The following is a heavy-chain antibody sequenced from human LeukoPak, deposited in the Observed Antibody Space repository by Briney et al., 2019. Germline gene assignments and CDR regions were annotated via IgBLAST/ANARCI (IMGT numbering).Heavy chain of an antibody. J-gene: IGHJ4*02. Sequence: TSETLSLTCAVYGGSFSGYYWSWIRQTPGKGLEWIGEINHSGSTNYNPSLKSRVTISVDTSKNQFSLKLSSVTAADTAVYYCARVAVAGRFPNYWGQGTLVTVSS. V-gene: IGHV4-34*01. CDR2: INHSGST. D-gene: IGHD6-19*01. CDR1: GGSFSGYY. CDR3: ARVAVAGRFPNY.